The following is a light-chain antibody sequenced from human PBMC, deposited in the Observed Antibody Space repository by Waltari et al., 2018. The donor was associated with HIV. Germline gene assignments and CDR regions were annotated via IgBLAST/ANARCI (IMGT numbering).Light chain of an antibody. CDR2: RNN. CDR3: AAWDDILSGYV. V-gene: IGLV1-47*01. Sequence: QSVLTQPPSASGTPGQRVTISCSGSSSSIGSNYVYWYQQLPGTAPKLLIYRNNPRPSGVPDLFSGSKSGTSASLAISGLRSEDEADYYCAAWDDILSGYVFGTGTKVTVL. CDR1: SSSIGSNY. J-gene: IGLJ1*01.